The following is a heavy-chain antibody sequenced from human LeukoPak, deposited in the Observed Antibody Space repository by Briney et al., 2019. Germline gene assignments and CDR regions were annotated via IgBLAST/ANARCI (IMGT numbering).Heavy chain of an antibody. J-gene: IGHJ3*02. V-gene: IGHV4-30-4*01. D-gene: IGHD2-21*02. CDR1: GGSISSGDYY. CDR2: IYYSGST. CDR3: ARAPVTLPPLAFDI. Sequence: PSQTLSLTCTDSGGSISSGDYYWSWIRQPPGKGLEWIGYIYYSGSTYYNPSLKSRVTISVDTSKNQFSLKLSSVTAADTAVYYCARAPVTLPPLAFDIWGQGTMVTVSS.